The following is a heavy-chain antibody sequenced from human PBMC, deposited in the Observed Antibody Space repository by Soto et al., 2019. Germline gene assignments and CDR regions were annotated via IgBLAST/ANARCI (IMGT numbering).Heavy chain of an antibody. CDR3: ARGPSPNLPVDY. V-gene: IGHV4-59*01. CDR2: IYYTGST. Sequence: SETLSLTCTVSGGSISSYYWSWIRQPPGKGLEWIGYIYYTGSTNYNPSLKSRVTMSVDTSKNQFSLKLSSVTAADTAVYYCARGPSPNLPVDYWGQGTLVTVSS. J-gene: IGHJ4*02. CDR1: GGSISSYY.